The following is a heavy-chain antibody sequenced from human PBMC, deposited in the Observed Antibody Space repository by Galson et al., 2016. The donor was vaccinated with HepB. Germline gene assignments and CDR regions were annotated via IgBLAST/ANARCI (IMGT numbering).Heavy chain of an antibody. V-gene: IGHV2-5*01. J-gene: IGHJ3*02. CDR1: GFSLSTSGVG. CDR3: ALTGSYQASDGFDI. D-gene: IGHD1-26*01. Sequence: LVKPTQTLTLTCAFSGFSLSTSGVGVGWIRQPPGKALEWLALIYWNDHKRYSPSLQIRLTITKDTSKKQVVLTMTNMDPVDTAKYFCALTGSYQASDGFDIWGQGRMVTVSS. CDR2: IYWNDHK.